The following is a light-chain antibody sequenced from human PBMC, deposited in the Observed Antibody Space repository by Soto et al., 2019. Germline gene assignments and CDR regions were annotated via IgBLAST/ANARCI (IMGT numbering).Light chain of an antibody. Sequence: IVSPHTPSTLPVSPVERAPLSCSASQSISTNLAWYQQKPGQAPRLLIYYASTRVTGIPARFSGSGSGTEFTLTISSLQSEDFAVYYCQQYNNWPPSWTFGQGSIVDIK. J-gene: IGKJ1*01. CDR3: QQYNNWPPSWT. CDR2: YAS. V-gene: IGKV3-15*01. CDR1: QSISTN.